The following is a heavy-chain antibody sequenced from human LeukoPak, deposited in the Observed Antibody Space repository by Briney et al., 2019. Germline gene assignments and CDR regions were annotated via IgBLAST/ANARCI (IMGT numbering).Heavy chain of an antibody. Sequence: GGSLRLSCAASGFTFSSYAMHWVRQAPGKGLEGVAVISYDGSNKYYADSVKGRFTISRDNSKNTLYLQMNSLRAEDTAVYYCASEGSGYPMRLDYWGQGTLVTVSS. CDR1: GFTFSSYA. J-gene: IGHJ4*02. V-gene: IGHV3-30*01. CDR3: ASEGSGYPMRLDY. CDR2: ISYDGSNK. D-gene: IGHD5-12*01.